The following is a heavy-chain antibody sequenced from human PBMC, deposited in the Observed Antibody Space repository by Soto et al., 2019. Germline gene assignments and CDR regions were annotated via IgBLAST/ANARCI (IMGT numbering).Heavy chain of an antibody. CDR2: IKSKGNGGTI. Sequence: LRLSCAACGFSFNTAWMNWVRQTPGKGLEWVGRIKSKGNGGTIDYAAPVKGRFTISRDDSKNTLYLEMNSLKTEDTAVYYCTEDLNDWGAYDLDYWAQGTLVTVSS. CDR1: GFSFNTAW. D-gene: IGHD3-16*01. J-gene: IGHJ4*02. CDR3: TEDLNDWGAYDLDY. V-gene: IGHV3-15*07.